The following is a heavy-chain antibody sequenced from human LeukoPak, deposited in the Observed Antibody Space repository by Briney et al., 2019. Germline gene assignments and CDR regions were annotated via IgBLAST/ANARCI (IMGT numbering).Heavy chain of an antibody. CDR1: GLTFSSYW. J-gene: IGHJ4*02. CDR3: ASTFPYCSSGTCAL. D-gene: IGHD2-15*01. CDR2: TSPDGNRE. V-gene: IGHV3-7*01. Sequence: PGGSLRLSCAASGLTFSSYWMTWVRQGPGKGLEWVATTSPDGNRENYVDSVKGRFSISRDNAKNSLFLQMRSLRAEDTAMYYCASTFPYCSSGTCALGGQGTLVTVSS.